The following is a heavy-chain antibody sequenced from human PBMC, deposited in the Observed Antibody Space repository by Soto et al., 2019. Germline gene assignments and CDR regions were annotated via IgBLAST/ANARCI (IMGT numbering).Heavy chain of an antibody. CDR1: GFTFSSYA. J-gene: IGHJ6*02. D-gene: IGHD2-15*01. CDR3: ARADIVGRGYGMDV. Sequence: PGGSLRLSCAASGFTFSSYAMHWVRQAPGKGLEYVSVISSNGGSTYYADSVKGRFTISRDNSKNMLYLQMGSLRAEDMAVYYCARADIVGRGYGMDVWGQGTTVTV. V-gene: IGHV3-64*02. CDR2: ISSNGGST.